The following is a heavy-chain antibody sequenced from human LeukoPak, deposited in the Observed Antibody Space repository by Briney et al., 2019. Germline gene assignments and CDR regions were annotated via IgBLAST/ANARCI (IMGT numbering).Heavy chain of an antibody. CDR2: IYYSGST. V-gene: IGHV4-39*07. CDR1: GGSISSSSYY. D-gene: IGHD6-13*01. Sequence: SETLSLTCTVSGGSISSSSYYWGWIRQPPGKGLEWIGSIYYSGSTYYNPSLKSRVTISVDTSKNQFSLKLSSVTAADTAVYYCARDFRGYSSSWYHWGQGTLVTVSS. J-gene: IGHJ5*02. CDR3: ARDFRGYSSSWYH.